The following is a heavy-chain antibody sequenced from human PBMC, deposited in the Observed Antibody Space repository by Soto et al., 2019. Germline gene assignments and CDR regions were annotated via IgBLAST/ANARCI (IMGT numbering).Heavy chain of an antibody. J-gene: IGHJ4*02. CDR1: GASISSGDYY. V-gene: IGHV4-30-4*01. D-gene: IGHD2-2*01. CDR3: AGGLMPSSTYYGLDY. Sequence: QVQLQESGPGLVKSSQTLSLTCAVSGASISSGDYYWSWIRQPPGKGLEWIGQNYYSVTTYYNPSLKRRVTISVDTSKKQFSLKMSSVTAADTAVYYCAGGLMPSSTYYGLDYWGQGTLVTVSS. CDR2: NYYSVTT.